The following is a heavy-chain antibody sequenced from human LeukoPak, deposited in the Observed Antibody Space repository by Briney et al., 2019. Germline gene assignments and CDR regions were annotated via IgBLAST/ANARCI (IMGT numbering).Heavy chain of an antibody. J-gene: IGHJ4*02. D-gene: IGHD1-26*01. CDR3: ARESQQVGATDY. CDR1: GFTFSDYY. CDR2: ISSSGSTI. Sequence: NPGGSLRLSCAASGFTFSDYYMSWIRQAPGKGLERVSYISSSGSTIYYADSVKGRFTISRDNAKNSLYLQMNSLRAEDTAVYYCARESQQVGATDYWGQGTLVTVSS. V-gene: IGHV3-11*04.